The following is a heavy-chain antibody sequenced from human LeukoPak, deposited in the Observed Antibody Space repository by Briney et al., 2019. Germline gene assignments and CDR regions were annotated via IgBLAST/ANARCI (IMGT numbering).Heavy chain of an antibody. J-gene: IGHJ5*02. Sequence: SETLSLTCTGSGGSISSHYWSWIRQPPGKGLEWIGYIYYSGSTNYNPSLKSRVTISVDTSKNQFSLKLSSVTAADTAVYYCARVSNAMMPRFDPWGQGTLVTVSS. V-gene: IGHV4-59*11. CDR2: IYYSGST. CDR3: ARVSNAMMPRFDP. D-gene: IGHD2-2*01. CDR1: GGSISSHY.